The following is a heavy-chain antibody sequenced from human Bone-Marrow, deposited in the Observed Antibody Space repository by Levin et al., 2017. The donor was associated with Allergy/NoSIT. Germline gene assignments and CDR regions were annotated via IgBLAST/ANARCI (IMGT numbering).Heavy chain of an antibody. V-gene: IGHV1-8*01. CDR3: ARAGGSGPIGHYYGLDV. Sequence: ASVKVSCKASGYSFTNYEINWVRQVPGQGPEWLGWINPKLGTTGYAQNLQVRVSMTSNISINTAYLELSSLRFDDAALYYCARAGGSGPIGHYYGLDVWGQGTTVAVSS. J-gene: IGHJ6*02. D-gene: IGHD3-10*01. CDR2: INPKLGTT. CDR1: GYSFTNYE.